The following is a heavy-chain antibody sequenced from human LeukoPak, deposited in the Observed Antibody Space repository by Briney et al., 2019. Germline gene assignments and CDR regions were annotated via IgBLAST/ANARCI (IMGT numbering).Heavy chain of an antibody. V-gene: IGHV4-61*02. D-gene: IGHD3-22*01. CDR2: FYTSGNT. CDR1: GGSISSGIYH. CDR3: ARGDYYDSSPLGY. J-gene: IGHJ4*02. Sequence: SETLSLTCTVSGGSISSGIYHWSWVRQPAGKGLEWIGRFYTSGNTNYNPSLKSRVTISVDTSTNQFSLKLTSVTAADTAVYYCARGDYYDSSPLGYWGRGTLVTVSS.